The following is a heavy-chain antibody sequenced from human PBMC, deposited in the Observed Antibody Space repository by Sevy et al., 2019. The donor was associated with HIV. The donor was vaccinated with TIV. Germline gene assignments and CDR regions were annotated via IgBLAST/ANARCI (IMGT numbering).Heavy chain of an antibody. Sequence: GGSLRLSCAASGFTVSSNYMNWVRQAPGKGLEWVSIIYSGGSTYYADSVKGRFTISRDNSKNTRYFQMNSLRAEDTAVYYCARVGFDSSGSYNRGGYFDYWGQGTLVTVSS. V-gene: IGHV3-53*01. CDR1: GFTVSSNY. J-gene: IGHJ4*02. CDR3: ARVGFDSSGSYNRGGYFDY. D-gene: IGHD3-22*01. CDR2: IYSGGST.